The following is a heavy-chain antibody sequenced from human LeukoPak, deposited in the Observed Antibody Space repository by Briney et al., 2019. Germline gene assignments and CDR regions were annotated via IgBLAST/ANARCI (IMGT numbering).Heavy chain of an antibody. D-gene: IGHD3-9*01. Sequence: PGRSLRLSCAASGFTFDDYAMHWVRQAPGKGLEWVSGITGNSDGVGYADSVKGRFTISRDNAKNSLYLQMNSPRPEDTAFYYCAKGLYYDILTGNWFDPWGQGTLVTVSS. CDR1: GFTFDDYA. J-gene: IGHJ5*02. CDR3: AKGLYYDILTGNWFDP. CDR2: ITGNSDGV. V-gene: IGHV3-9*01.